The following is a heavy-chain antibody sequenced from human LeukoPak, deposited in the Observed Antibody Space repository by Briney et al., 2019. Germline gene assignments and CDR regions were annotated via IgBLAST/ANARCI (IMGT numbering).Heavy chain of an antibody. CDR3: ARGRITMVRGVIDY. V-gene: IGHV4-34*01. CDR1: GGPFSGYY. J-gene: IGHJ4*02. D-gene: IGHD3-10*01. CDR2: INHSGST. Sequence: PSETLSLTCAVYGGPFSGYYWSWIRQPPGKGLERIGEINHSGSTNYNPSLKSRVTISVDTSKNQFSLKLSSVTAADTAVYYCARGRITMVRGVIDYWGQGTLVTVSS.